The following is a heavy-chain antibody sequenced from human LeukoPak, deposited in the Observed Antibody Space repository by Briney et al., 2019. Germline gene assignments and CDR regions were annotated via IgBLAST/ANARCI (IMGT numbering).Heavy chain of an antibody. J-gene: IGHJ4*02. CDR2: MNPNSGNT. V-gene: IGHV1-8*02. CDR3: ARGKGSRSSSWYGY. Sequence: GASVKVSCKASGYSFTGYYIHWVRQAPGQGLEWMGWMNPNSGNTGYAQKFQGRVTMTRNTSISTAYMELSSLRSEDTAVYYCARGKGSRSSSWYGYWGQGTLVTVSS. CDR1: GYSFTGYY. D-gene: IGHD6-13*01.